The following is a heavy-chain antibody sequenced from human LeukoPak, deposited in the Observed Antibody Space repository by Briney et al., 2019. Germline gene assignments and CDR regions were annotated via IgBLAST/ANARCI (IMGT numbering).Heavy chain of an antibody. Sequence: PSQTLSLTCTVSGGSISSGGYYWSWVRQHPGKGLEWIGYIYYSGSTYYNPSLKSRVTISVDTSKNQFSLKLSSVTAADTAVYYCARGERYSYVLDAFDIWGQGTMVTVSS. V-gene: IGHV4-31*03. D-gene: IGHD5-18*01. CDR1: GGSISSGGYY. CDR3: ARGERYSYVLDAFDI. CDR2: IYYSGST. J-gene: IGHJ3*02.